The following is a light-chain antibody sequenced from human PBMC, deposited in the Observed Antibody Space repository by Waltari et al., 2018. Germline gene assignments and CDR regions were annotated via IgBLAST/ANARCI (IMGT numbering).Light chain of an antibody. Sequence: DIVMTQTPLSLPVTLGEPASISCRSCQSLLDSEDGNTYLEWYLQKPGQSPQLLIYEVSNRASGVPDRFSGSGSDTYFTLKISSVEAEDVWVYYCMQALEFPLTFGGGTKVEIK. J-gene: IGKJ4*01. CDR1: QSLLDSEDGNTY. CDR3: MQALEFPLT. V-gene: IGKV2-40*01. CDR2: EVS.